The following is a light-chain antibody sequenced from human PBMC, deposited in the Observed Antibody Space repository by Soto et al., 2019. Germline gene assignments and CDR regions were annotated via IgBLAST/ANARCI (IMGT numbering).Light chain of an antibody. J-gene: IGKJ5*01. CDR2: GAS. CDR1: QSVSSSY. V-gene: IGKV3-20*01. CDR3: QQYGSSPST. Sequence: EIVLTQSPVTLSLSTGERATLSCRASQSVSSSYLAWYQQKPGQAPRLLIYGASSRATGIPDRFSGSGSGTDFTLTIIRLEPEDFAVYYCQQYGSSPSTFGQGTRLEIK.